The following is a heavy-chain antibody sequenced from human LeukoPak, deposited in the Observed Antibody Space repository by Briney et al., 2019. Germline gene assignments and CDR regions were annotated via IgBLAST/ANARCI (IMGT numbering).Heavy chain of an antibody. CDR3: ARDPPYDFWSAHGAFDI. J-gene: IGHJ3*02. V-gene: IGHV3-66*02. CDR1: GFTVSSNY. CDR2: IYSGGST. Sequence: KSGGSLRLSCAASGFTVSSNYMSWVRQAPGKGLEWVSVIYSGGSTYYADSVKGRFTISRDNSKNTLYLQLNSLRAEDTAVYYCARDPPYDFWSAHGAFDIWGQGTMVTVSS. D-gene: IGHD3-3*01.